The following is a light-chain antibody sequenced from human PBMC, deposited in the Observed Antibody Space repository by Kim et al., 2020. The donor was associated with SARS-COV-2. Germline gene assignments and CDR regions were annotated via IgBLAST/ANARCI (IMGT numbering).Light chain of an antibody. CDR3: QQYGTLQLT. Sequence: SPGERATPSGRASQRLSSTYLAWYQQKSGQAPRLLIHGASSRATGIPDRFSGSGSGTDFTLTISRLEPEDCAVYYCQQYGTLQLTFGGGTKVDIK. CDR1: QRLSSTY. J-gene: IGKJ4*01. V-gene: IGKV3-20*01. CDR2: GAS.